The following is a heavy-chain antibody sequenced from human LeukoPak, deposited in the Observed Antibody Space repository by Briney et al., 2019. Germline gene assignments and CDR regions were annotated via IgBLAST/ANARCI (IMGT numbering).Heavy chain of an antibody. CDR2: FDPEDGET. CDR1: GYTLTELS. J-gene: IGHJ4*02. CDR3: AGAGVRYNGLPLDY. D-gene: IGHD1-1*01. V-gene: IGHV1-24*01. Sequence: ASVKVSCKVSGYTLTELSMHWVRQAPGKGLEWMGGFDPEDGETIYAQKFQGRVTMTEDTSTDTAYMELSSLRSEDTAVYYCAGAGVRYNGLPLDYWGQGTLVTVSS.